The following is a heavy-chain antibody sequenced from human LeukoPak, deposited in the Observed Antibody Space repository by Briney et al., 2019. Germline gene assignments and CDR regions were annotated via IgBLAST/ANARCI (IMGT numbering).Heavy chain of an antibody. CDR3: ARETLTFSYYYYGMDV. J-gene: IGHJ6*02. D-gene: IGHD3-16*01. CDR2: INPSGGST. CDR1: GYTFTSYY. V-gene: IGHV1-46*01. Sequence: ASVKVSCKASGYTFTSYYMHWVRQAPGQGLEWMGIINPSGGSTSYAQKFQGRVTMTRDTSTSTVYMELSSLGSEDTAVYYCARETLTFSYYYYGMDVWGQGTTVTVSS.